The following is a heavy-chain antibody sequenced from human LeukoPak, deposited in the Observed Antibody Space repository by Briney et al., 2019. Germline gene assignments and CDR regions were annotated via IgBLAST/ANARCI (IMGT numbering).Heavy chain of an antibody. CDR2: INHSGST. V-gene: IGHV4-39*01. CDR3: VRHVARAFDI. CDR1: GASISSSTYY. Sequence: PSETLSLTCTVSGASISSSTYYWSWIRQPPGRGLEWIGEINHSGSTKYNPSLKSRVTISINTSKNQLSLKLSSVTAADTAVYSCVRHVARAFDIWGQGTKVTVSS. J-gene: IGHJ3*02.